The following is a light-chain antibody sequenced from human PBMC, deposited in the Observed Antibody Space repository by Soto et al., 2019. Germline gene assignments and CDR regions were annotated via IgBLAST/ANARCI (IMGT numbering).Light chain of an antibody. CDR2: EVS. Sequence: QSALTQPASVSGSPGQSITISCTGTSSDVGGYNYVSWYQQHPGKAPKLMIYEVSKRPSGVSNRFSGSKSGNTASLTISGLKAEDEADYYCSSYTSSSTRAFGGGTKVTVL. CDR1: SSDVGGYNY. J-gene: IGLJ2*01. CDR3: SSYTSSSTRA. V-gene: IGLV2-14*01.